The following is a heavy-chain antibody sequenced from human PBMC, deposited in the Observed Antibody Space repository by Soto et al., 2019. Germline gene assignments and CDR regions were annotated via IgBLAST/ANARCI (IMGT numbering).Heavy chain of an antibody. CDR3: ARPTANYYDSSGQLDY. D-gene: IGHD3-22*01. V-gene: IGHV1-18*04. CDR1: GYTFTSYG. CDR2: ISAYNGNT. J-gene: IGHJ4*02. Sequence: QVQLVQSGAEVKKPGASVKVSCKASGYTFTSYGISWVRQAPGQGLEWMGWISAYNGNTNYAQKLQGRVTMTTDTSTSTDYMELRSLRSDDTAVYYCARPTANYYDSSGQLDYWGQGTLVTVSS.